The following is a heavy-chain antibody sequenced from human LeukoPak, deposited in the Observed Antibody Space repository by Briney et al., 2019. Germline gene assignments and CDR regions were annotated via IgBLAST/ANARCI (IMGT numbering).Heavy chain of an antibody. CDR3: AGGHPARGGSNGFAP. D-gene: IGHD6-6*01. V-gene: IGHV5-51*01. Sequence: GESLKISCKGSGYSFTSYWIGWVRQMPGKGLEWMGIIYPGDSDTRYSPSFQGQITISADKSISTAYLQWSSLKASDTAMYYCAGGHPARGGSNGFAPWGQGTLVTVSS. CDR2: IYPGDSDT. CDR1: GYSFTSYW. J-gene: IGHJ5*02.